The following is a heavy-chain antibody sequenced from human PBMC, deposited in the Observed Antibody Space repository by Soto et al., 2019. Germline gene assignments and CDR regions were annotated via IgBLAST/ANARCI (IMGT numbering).Heavy chain of an antibody. D-gene: IGHD4-17*01. V-gene: IGHV4-39*01. CDR1: GGSISSSSYY. CDR3: ARPGCGDYGHDAFEI. J-gene: IGHJ3*02. Sequence: SETLSLTCTVSGGSISSSSYYWGWIRQPPGKGLEWIGSIYYSGSTYYNPSLKSRVTISVDTSKNQFSLKLSSVTAADTAVYYCARPGCGDYGHDAFEIWGQGTMVTVSS. CDR2: IYYSGST.